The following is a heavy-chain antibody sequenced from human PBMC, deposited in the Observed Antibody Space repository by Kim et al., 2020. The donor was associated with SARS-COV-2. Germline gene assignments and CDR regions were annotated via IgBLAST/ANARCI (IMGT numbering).Heavy chain of an antibody. Sequence: NPSLKSRVTISVDTSKNQFSLKLSSVTAADTAVYYCARAVAGPPLGEFDYWGQGTLVTVSS. J-gene: IGHJ4*02. V-gene: IGHV4-39*07. CDR3: ARAVAGPPLGEFDY. D-gene: IGHD6-19*01.